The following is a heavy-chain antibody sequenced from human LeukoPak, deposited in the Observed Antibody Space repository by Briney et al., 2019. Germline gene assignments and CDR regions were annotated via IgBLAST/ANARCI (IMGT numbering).Heavy chain of an antibody. CDR3: ARHKPAATDY. CDR1: GYTFTNYW. Sequence: GESLKISCTGSGYTFTNYWIAWVRHMPGKGLEGMGAIYPGDSDTRYTPSFQGQVTISADKSSSTAYLQWSSLKASDTAMYYCARHKPAATDYWGQGTLITVSS. CDR2: IYPGDSDT. J-gene: IGHJ4*02. D-gene: IGHD6-13*01. V-gene: IGHV5-51*01.